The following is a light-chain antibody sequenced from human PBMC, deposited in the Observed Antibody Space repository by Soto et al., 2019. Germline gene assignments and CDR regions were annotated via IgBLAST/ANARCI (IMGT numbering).Light chain of an antibody. CDR2: AAS. V-gene: IGKV1-9*01. Sequence: IQLTQSPSFLSVSVGDRVTITWRASQGISNSLAWYQQKPGKAPQLLIYAASTLQSGVPSRFSGSGSGTEFTLTISTLQPEDFATYYCQQYDSYPLTFGGGTKVEI. J-gene: IGKJ4*01. CDR1: QGISNS. CDR3: QQYDSYPLT.